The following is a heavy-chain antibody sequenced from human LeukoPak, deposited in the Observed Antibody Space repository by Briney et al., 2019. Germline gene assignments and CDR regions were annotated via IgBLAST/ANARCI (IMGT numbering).Heavy chain of an antibody. D-gene: IGHD6-13*01. Sequence: GGSLRLSCTASGFTFSSDSMYWVRQAPGKGLEWVSSISSSSSYIYYADSVKGRFTISRDNAKNSLYLQMNSLRAEDTAVYYCARARYSSSWPVGFDYWGQGTLVTVSS. CDR1: GFTFSSDS. J-gene: IGHJ4*02. V-gene: IGHV3-21*01. CDR2: ISSSSSYI. CDR3: ARARYSSSWPVGFDY.